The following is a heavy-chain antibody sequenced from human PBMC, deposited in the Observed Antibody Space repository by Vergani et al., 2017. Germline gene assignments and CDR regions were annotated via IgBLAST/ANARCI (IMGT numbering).Heavy chain of an antibody. D-gene: IGHD4-23*01. CDR1: GGSISSYY. J-gene: IGHJ4*02. CDR3: VRHPQPHDYGGNSAYFDY. Sequence: QVQLQESGPGLVKPSETLSLTCTVSGGSISSYYWSWIRQPPGKGLEWIGYIYYSGSTNYNPSLKSRVTISVDTSKNQFSLKLSSVTAADTAVYYCVRHPQPHDYGGNSAYFDYWGQGTLVTVSS. V-gene: IGHV4-59*08. CDR2: IYYSGST.